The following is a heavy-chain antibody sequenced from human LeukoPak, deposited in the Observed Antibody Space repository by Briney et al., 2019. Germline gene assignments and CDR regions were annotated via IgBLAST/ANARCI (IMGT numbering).Heavy chain of an antibody. V-gene: IGHV3-7*01. CDR2: IKQDGSEK. J-gene: IGHJ5*02. Sequence: PGGSLRLSCVASGLSFGNYWMDWVRQAPGKGLEWVGNIKQDGSEKYYGDSVKGRFTISRDNAKNSLYLDMNSLRVEDTAIYYCTRDFDPWGQGTLVTVSS. CDR3: TRDFDP. CDR1: GLSFGNYW.